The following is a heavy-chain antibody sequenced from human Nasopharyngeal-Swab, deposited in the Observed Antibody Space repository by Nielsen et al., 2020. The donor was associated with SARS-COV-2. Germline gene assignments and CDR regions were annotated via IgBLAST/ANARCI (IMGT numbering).Heavy chain of an antibody. D-gene: IGHD4-17*01. CDR3: AKPAGLTTVTTVDY. V-gene: IGHV3-23*01. CDR1: GFSFSSYA. Sequence: GGSLRLSCAASGFSFSSYAMSWVRQAPGKGLEWVSAISGSGVSTYYADSVKGRFTISRDNSKNTLYPQMNSLRAEDTAVYYCAKPAGLTTVTTVDYWGQGTLATVSS. J-gene: IGHJ4*02. CDR2: ISGSGVST.